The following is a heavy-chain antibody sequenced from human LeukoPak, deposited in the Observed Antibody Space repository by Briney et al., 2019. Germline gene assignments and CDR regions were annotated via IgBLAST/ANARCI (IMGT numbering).Heavy chain of an antibody. CDR1: GGSIRSTTYY. D-gene: IGHD3-22*01. J-gene: IGHJ3*02. CDR2: IYYSGNT. Sequence: SETLSLTCSVSGGSIRSTTYYWGWIRQPPGRGLEWIGSIYYSGNTYYSPSLMSRVTISVDTSKNQFSLNLSSVTAADTAVYYCARAGYSDSSGSRDAFDIWGQGTLVTVSS. CDR3: ARAGYSDSSGSRDAFDI. V-gene: IGHV4-39*07.